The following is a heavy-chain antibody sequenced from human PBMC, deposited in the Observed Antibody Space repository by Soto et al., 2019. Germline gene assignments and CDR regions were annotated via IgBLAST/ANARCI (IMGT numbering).Heavy chain of an antibody. CDR1: GGSISSSSYY. CDR3: ARQARNWNYFDY. D-gene: IGHD1-1*01. Sequence: QLQLQESGPGLVKPSETLSLTCTVSGGSISSSSYYWGWIRQPPGKGLEWIGSIYYSGSSYYIPSLRGRVTISVDTSKNQFSLKLSSVTAADTAVYYCARQARNWNYFDYWGQGTLVTVSS. J-gene: IGHJ4*02. V-gene: IGHV4-39*01. CDR2: IYYSGSS.